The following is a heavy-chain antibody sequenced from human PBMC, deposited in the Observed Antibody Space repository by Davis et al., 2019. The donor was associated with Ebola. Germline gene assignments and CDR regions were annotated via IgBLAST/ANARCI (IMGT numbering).Heavy chain of an antibody. CDR2: IYYSGST. CDR1: GGSISSSHTY. D-gene: IGHD3-9*01. J-gene: IGHJ5*02. Sequence: MPSETLSLTCTVSGGSISSSHTYWGWVRQTPGKGLEWIGSIYYSGSTYYNPSLKSRVTISVDTSKNQFSLKLSSVTAADTAVYYCARGRSILTGYRRFDPWGQGTLVTVSS. V-gene: IGHV4-39*07. CDR3: ARGRSILTGYRRFDP.